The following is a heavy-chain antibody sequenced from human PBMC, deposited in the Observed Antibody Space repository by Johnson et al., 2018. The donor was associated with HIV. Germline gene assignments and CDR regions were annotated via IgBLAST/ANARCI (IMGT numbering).Heavy chain of an antibody. V-gene: IGHV3-13*01. D-gene: IGHD1-1*01. CDR3: AKEFIERERPAGAFDI. Sequence: MLLVESGGGLVQPGRSLRLSCAASGFTFSSYDMHWVRQATGKGLEWVSAIGTAGDTYYPGSVKGRFTISRENAKNFLYLQMNSLRAEDTAVYYCAKEFIERERPAGAFDIWGQGTMVTVSS. CDR2: IGTAGDT. CDR1: GFTFSSYD. J-gene: IGHJ3*02.